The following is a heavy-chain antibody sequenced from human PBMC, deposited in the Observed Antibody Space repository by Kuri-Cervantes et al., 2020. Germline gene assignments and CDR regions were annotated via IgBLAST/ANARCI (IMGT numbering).Heavy chain of an antibody. CDR2: INPNSGGT. V-gene: IGHV1-2*02. Sequence: ASVKVSCKASGYTFTGYYIHWVRQAPGQGLEWMGWINPNSGGTNYAQKFQGRVTMTRDTSISTAYMELSRLRSDDTAVYYCAGAVAGRLGYYHYGMDVWGQGTTVTVSS. CDR1: GYTFTGYY. J-gene: IGHJ6*02. CDR3: AGAVAGRLGYYHYGMDV. D-gene: IGHD6-19*01.